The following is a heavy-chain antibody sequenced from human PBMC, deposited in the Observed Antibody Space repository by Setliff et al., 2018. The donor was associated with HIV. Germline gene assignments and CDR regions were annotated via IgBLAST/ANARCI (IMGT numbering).Heavy chain of an antibody. CDR1: GFSFSNYG. J-gene: IGHJ4*02. D-gene: IGHD3-10*01. V-gene: IGHV3-30*03. Sequence: LSCAASGFSFSNYGMHWVRQAPGKGLEWVAFLRFDGSNKSYGDSVKGRFTISRDNSKNTLYVQMNSLRAEDTAVYYCARHDVVRGAIDNWGQGTLVTVSS. CDR2: LRFDGSNK. CDR3: ARHDVVRGAIDN.